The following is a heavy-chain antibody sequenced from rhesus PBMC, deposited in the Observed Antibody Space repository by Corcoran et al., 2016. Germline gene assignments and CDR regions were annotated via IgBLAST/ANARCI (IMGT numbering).Heavy chain of an antibody. V-gene: IGHV1-111*02. J-gene: IGHJ2*01. D-gene: IGHD1-1-1*01. CDR3: ARDPSWKGWYFDL. CDR2: VVPEDAEA. CDR1: GTTFSDHY. Sequence: EFHLAQFGAPVTQPGAPVQRACTASGTTFSDHYLSWERPAPAIGTEWMVRVVPEDAEADNAQTFQDRVTITADMSTDTAYMELSRLRSEDTAVYYCARDPSWKGWYFDLWGPGTPITISS.